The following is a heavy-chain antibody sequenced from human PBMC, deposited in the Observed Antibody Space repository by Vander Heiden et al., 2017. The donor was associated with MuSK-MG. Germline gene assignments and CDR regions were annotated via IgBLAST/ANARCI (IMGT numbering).Heavy chain of an antibody. CDR1: VFTFCTYG. V-gene: IGHV3-30*18. CDR2: ISYDGKNK. D-gene: IGHD3-3*01. Sequence: QVQLVGHGGGVVQPGRSRRTPCEAPVFTFCTYGLQSVRQAAGKGLEWVAVISYDGKNKYYADSVKGRFTISRDNSKNTLYLQMNSLRAEDTAVYYCAKDYDFSSYYYNGMDVCGQGATVTVSS. CDR3: AKDYDFSSYYYNGMDV. J-gene: IGHJ6*02.